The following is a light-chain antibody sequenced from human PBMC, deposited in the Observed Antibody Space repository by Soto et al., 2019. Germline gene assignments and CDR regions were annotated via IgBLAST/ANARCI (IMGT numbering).Light chain of an antibody. CDR1: QGIAKY. J-gene: IGKJ4*01. CDR3: QQSDNLPLT. CDR2: HAS. Sequence: GDRVTITCQASQGIAKYLHWYQQKPGKAPKLMIYHASNLQTGVPSRFSGSGSGTDFTLTISSLQPEDIATYFCQQSDNLPLTFVGGTKVDIK. V-gene: IGKV1-33*01.